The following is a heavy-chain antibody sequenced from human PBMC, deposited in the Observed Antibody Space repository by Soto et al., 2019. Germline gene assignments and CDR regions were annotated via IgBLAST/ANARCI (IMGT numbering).Heavy chain of an antibody. Sequence: QVQLVQSGAEVRKPGASVKVSCKASGYTFTNFHFNWVRQATGQGLEWIGWMYPYSGDTGYAQNFQGRVTMTRDTSINTAYMEMTSLTSDDTAVYYCARGSPGPVDHWGQGTPVTVSS. J-gene: IGHJ4*02. CDR2: MYPYSGDT. CDR1: GYTFTNFH. D-gene: IGHD3-10*01. CDR3: ARGSPGPVDH. V-gene: IGHV1-8*02.